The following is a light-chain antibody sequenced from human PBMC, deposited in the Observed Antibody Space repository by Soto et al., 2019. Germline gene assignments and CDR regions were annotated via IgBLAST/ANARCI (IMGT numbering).Light chain of an antibody. CDR3: QLRTT. J-gene: IGKJ5*01. CDR1: QSVSSY. CDR2: DAS. Sequence: IVLTQSPATLSLSPGERATLSCRASQSVSSYLAWYQQKPGQGPSLLIYDASDRAAGIPARFSGSESRTDFTLTISSLEPDDFAVYYCQLRTTFGQGTRLEIK. V-gene: IGKV3-11*01.